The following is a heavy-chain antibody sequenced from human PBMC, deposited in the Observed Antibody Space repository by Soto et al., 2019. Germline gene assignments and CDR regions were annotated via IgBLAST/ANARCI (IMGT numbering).Heavy chain of an antibody. J-gene: IGHJ6*02. Sequence: QVPLVESGGGVVQPGRSLRLSCAASGYTFSSHGMHWVRQAPGKGLEWVAVIWYDGSKKYYADSVKGRFTISRDDSKNTLYLEMSSLRAEDTAVYYCARDPASSMDVWGQGTTVIVSS. V-gene: IGHV3-33*01. CDR1: GYTFSSHG. D-gene: IGHD6-25*01. CDR3: ARDPASSMDV. CDR2: IWYDGSKK.